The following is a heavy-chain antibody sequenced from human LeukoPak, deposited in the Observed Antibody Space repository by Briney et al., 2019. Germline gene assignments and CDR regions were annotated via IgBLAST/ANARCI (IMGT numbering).Heavy chain of an antibody. CDR3: AKDPPHVSWLCDY. D-gene: IGHD3-16*01. CDR1: GFTFSSYA. V-gene: IGHV3-23*01. Sequence: GGSLRLSCAASGFTFSSYAMSWVRQAPGKGLEWVSAITNSGGTTYYADSVKGRFTISRDNSKNKLYLQMNSLRAEDAAVYYWAKDPPHVSWLCDYWGQGTLVTVSS. J-gene: IGHJ4*02. CDR2: ITNSGGTT.